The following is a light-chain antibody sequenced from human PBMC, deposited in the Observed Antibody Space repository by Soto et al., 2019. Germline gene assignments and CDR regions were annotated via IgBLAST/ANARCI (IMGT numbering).Light chain of an antibody. Sequence: DIQMTQSPSTLSASVGDRVTITCRASQSVSNWLAWYQQKPGKAPKLLIYKASSLESGVPSRFSGSGSGTEFTLTINSLQPDDFATYYCQQYNSLWTFGQGTKVDIK. J-gene: IGKJ1*01. CDR2: KAS. V-gene: IGKV1-5*03. CDR3: QQYNSLWT. CDR1: QSVSNW.